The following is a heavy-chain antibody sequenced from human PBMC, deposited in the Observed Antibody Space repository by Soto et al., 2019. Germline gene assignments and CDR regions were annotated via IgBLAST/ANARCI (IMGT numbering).Heavy chain of an antibody. Sequence: ASVKVSCKASGYTFTSYGISWVRQAPGQGLEWMGWISAYNGNTNYAQKLQDRVTMTTDTSTSTAYMELRSLRSDDTAVYYCARGPRPRWFGEFPFYYYYGMDVWGQGTTVTVSS. CDR3: ARGPRPRWFGEFPFYYYYGMDV. CDR2: ISAYNGNT. J-gene: IGHJ6*02. D-gene: IGHD3-10*01. V-gene: IGHV1-18*04. CDR1: GYTFTSYG.